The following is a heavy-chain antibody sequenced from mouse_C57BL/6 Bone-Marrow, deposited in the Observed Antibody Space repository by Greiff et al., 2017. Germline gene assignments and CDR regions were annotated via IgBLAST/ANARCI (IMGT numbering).Heavy chain of an antibody. Sequence: VQLQQSGPVLVKPGASVKMSCKASGYTFTDYYMNWVKQSHGKSLEWIGVINPYNGGTSYNQKFKGKATLTVDKSSSTAYMELNSLTSEDSAVYYCASYYYGNYYWGQGTTLTVSS. CDR1: GYTFTDYY. V-gene: IGHV1-19*01. D-gene: IGHD1-1*01. J-gene: IGHJ2*01. CDR3: ASYYYGNYY. CDR2: INPYNGGT.